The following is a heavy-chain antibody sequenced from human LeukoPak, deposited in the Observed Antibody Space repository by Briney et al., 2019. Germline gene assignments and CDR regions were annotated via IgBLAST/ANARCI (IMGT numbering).Heavy chain of an antibody. CDR1: GFTFSNAW. Sequence: PGGSQRLSCAASGFTFSNAWMNWVRQAPGKGLEWVGRIKSKTAGGTTDYAAPVKGRFTISRDDSKNTLYLQMNSLKTEDTAVYYCTTQRTYFDIDYWGQGTLVTVSS. V-gene: IGHV3-15*01. CDR3: TTQRTYFDIDY. D-gene: IGHD3-22*01. CDR2: IKSKTAGGTT. J-gene: IGHJ4*02.